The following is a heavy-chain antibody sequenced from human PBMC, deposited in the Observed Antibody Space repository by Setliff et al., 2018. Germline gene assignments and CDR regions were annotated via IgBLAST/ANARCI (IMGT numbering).Heavy chain of an antibody. D-gene: IGHD3-3*01. CDR2: IYTSGST. Sequence: SETLSLTCTVSGGSISSGSYYWSWIRQPAGKGLEWIGRIYTSGSTNYSPSLKSRVTISIDTSKNQFSLKLSSVTAADTAVYYCAISTIFGVVSPTPDAFDIWGQGTMVTVSS. V-gene: IGHV4-61*02. CDR3: AISTIFGVVSPTPDAFDI. CDR1: GGSISSGSYY. J-gene: IGHJ3*02.